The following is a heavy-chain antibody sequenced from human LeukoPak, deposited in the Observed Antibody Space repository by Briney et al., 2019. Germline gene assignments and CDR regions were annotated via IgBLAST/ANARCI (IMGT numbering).Heavy chain of an antibody. CDR2: IYYSGST. D-gene: IGHD3-10*01. Sequence: SETLSLTCTVSGGSISSCYWSWIRRPPGKGLEWIGYIYYSGSTNYNPSLKSRVTISVDTSKNQFSLKLSSVTAADTAVYYCARDRHYYGSGLSDAFDIWGQGTMVTVSS. J-gene: IGHJ3*02. CDR1: GGSISSCY. CDR3: ARDRHYYGSGLSDAFDI. V-gene: IGHV4-59*01.